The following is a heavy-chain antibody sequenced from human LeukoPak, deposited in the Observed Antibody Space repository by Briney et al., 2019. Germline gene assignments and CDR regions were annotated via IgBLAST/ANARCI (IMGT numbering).Heavy chain of an antibody. Sequence: SETLSLTCTVSGGSIRSYYWSWIRQPPGKGLEWVGYIYDSGSTSYNPSLKSRVTISVDTSKNQFSLKVTSVTAADTAVYYCAKGGGFDWLNYYYMDVWGKGTTVIISS. CDR2: IYDSGST. CDR1: GGSIRSYY. CDR3: AKGGGFDWLNYYYMDV. J-gene: IGHJ6*03. V-gene: IGHV4-59*01. D-gene: IGHD3-9*01.